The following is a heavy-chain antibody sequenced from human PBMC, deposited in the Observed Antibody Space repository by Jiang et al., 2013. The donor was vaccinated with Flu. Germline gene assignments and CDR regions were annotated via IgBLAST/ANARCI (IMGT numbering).Heavy chain of an antibody. D-gene: IGHD3-3*01. CDR1: GDSVSSNSAA. CDR3: AKGDEFWSGYSHTYSYYMDI. CDR2: TYYRSKWYN. V-gene: IGHV6-1*01. J-gene: IGHJ6*03. Sequence: GDSVSSNSAAWNWIRQSPSRGLEWLGRTYYRSKWYNDYAVSVKSRITINPDTSKNQFSLQLNSVTPEDTAVYYCAKGDEFWSGYSHTYSYYMDIWGKGTTVTVSS.